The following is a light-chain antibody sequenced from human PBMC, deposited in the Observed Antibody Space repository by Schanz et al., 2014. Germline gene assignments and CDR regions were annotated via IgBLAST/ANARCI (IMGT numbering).Light chain of an antibody. CDR3: QSYDSSLSGSV. Sequence: QSALTQPPSASGSPGQSVTFSCSGTSSDVGGYNYVSWYQQHPGKAPKLMIYEVSKRPSGVPDRFSGSKSGNTASLTVSGLQAEDETHYYCQSYDSSLSGSVFGGGTKLTVL. J-gene: IGLJ3*02. V-gene: IGLV2-8*01. CDR2: EVS. CDR1: SSDVGGYNY.